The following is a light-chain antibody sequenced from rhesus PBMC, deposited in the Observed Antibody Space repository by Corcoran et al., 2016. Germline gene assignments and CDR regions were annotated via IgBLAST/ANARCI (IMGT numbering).Light chain of an antibody. V-gene: IGKV3S9*01. CDR3: QRYSSWPYC. CDR2: GAS. CDR1: QSVSSY. J-gene: IGKJ2*01. Sequence: EIVMTQSPATLSLSPGERATLSCRASQSVSSYVAWYQQKPEQAPRLLLYGASSRATGIPDRFSGSGSGTDFTLTISSLEPEDFAVYYCQRYSSWPYCFGQWTKVEIK.